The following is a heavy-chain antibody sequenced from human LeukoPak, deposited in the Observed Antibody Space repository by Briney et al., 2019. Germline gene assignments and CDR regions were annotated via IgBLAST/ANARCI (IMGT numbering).Heavy chain of an antibody. V-gene: IGHV1-69*05. Sequence: ASVKVSCKASGGTFSSYAISWVRQAPGQGLQWMGRIIPIFGTANYAQKFQGRVTITTDESTSTAYMELSSLRSDDTAVYYCARDAIAAVYDAFDIWREATMLTVSP. CDR3: ARDAIAAVYDAFDI. CDR2: IIPIFGTA. J-gene: IGHJ3*02. CDR1: GGTFSSYA. D-gene: IGHD6-13*01.